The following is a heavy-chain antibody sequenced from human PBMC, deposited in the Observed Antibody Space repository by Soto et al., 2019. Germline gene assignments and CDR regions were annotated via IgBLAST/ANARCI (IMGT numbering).Heavy chain of an antibody. CDR1: GFTFSSYS. Sequence: EVQLVESGGGLVKPGGSLRLSCAASGFTFSSYSMNWVRQAPGKGLEWVSSISSSSSYIYYADSVKGRFTISRDNAKNSLYLQMNSLRAWDTAVDYCARDPSGYSSSWYWFDPWGQGTLVTVSS. D-gene: IGHD6-13*01. CDR3: ARDPSGYSSSWYWFDP. J-gene: IGHJ5*02. CDR2: ISSSSSYI. V-gene: IGHV3-21*01.